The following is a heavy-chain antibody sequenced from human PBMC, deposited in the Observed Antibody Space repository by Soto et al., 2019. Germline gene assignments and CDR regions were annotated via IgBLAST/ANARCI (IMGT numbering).Heavy chain of an antibody. CDR1: GGTFSTYA. CDR3: ASGIQLWLRRINNGYSG. D-gene: IGHD5-18*01. CDR2: TIPMFGTA. Sequence: QVQLVQSGAEVKKPESSVKVSCKAPGGTFSTYAISWVQQAPGQGLEWMGGTIPMFGTANNAQGFQDRVTITADESTNTVYMELSSLRSEDTAVYFCASGIQLWLRRINNGYSGWGQGTLVTVSS. J-gene: IGHJ4*02. V-gene: IGHV1-69*12.